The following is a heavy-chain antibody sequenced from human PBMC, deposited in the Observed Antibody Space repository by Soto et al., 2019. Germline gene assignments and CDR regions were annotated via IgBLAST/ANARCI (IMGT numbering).Heavy chain of an antibody. Sequence: QVQLVQSGTEVKKPGASVKVSCKASGYRFTHYVIHWVRQAPGQRLEWMGWIGAGDGKTYYSQNFHGRVTITKDTSESTAYMELSSLISEDTAVYYCVRDYASDSGVHLDFWGQGTLVTVSS. V-gene: IGHV1-3*01. J-gene: IGHJ4*02. CDR1: GYRFTHYV. CDR2: IGAGDGKT. D-gene: IGHD3-22*01. CDR3: VRDYASDSGVHLDF.